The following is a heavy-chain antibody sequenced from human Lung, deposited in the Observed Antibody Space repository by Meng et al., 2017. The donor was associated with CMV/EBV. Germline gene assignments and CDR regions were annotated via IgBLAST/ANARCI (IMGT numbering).Heavy chain of an antibody. V-gene: IGHV5-51*01. J-gene: IGHJ6*02. CDR1: GYSFTSYW. Sequence: TVSCXGSGYSFTSYWIGWVRQMPGKGLEWMGIIYPGDSDTRYSPSFQGQVTISADKSISTAYLQWSSLKASDTAMYYCARSFYDFWRGYTDYYYGMDVWGQGTTVTVSS. CDR3: ARSFYDFWRGYTDYYYGMDV. CDR2: IYPGDSDT. D-gene: IGHD3-3*01.